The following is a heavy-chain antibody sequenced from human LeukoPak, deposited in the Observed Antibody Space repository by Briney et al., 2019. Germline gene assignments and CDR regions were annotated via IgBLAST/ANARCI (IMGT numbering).Heavy chain of an antibody. Sequence: ASVKVSCKASGYTFTGYYMRWVRRAPGQGLEWMGWINPNSGGTNYAQKFQGRVTMTRDTSISTAYMELSRLRSDDTAVYYCAGRTWFGELFYWGQGNLVTVSS. D-gene: IGHD3-10*01. V-gene: IGHV1-2*02. J-gene: IGHJ4*02. CDR3: AGRTWFGELFY. CDR2: INPNSGGT. CDR1: GYTFTGYY.